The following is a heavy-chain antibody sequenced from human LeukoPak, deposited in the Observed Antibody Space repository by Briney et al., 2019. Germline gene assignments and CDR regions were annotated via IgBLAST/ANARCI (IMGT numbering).Heavy chain of an antibody. CDR2: TSSSSSYI. CDR3: ARWWELLNFDY. CDR1: GFTFSSYS. Sequence: GGSLRLSCAASGFTFSSYSMNWVRQAPGKGLEWVSSTSSSSSYIYYADSVKGRFTISRDNAKNSLYLQMNSLRAEDTAVYYCARWWELLNFDYWGQGTLVTVSS. V-gene: IGHV3-21*01. D-gene: IGHD1-26*01. J-gene: IGHJ4*02.